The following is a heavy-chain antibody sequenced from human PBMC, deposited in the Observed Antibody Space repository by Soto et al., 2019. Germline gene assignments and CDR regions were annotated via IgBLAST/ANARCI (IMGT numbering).Heavy chain of an antibody. CDR3: ANIGFPAMSHYYYYYYMDV. CDR2: ISGSGGST. J-gene: IGHJ6*03. Sequence: HPGGSLRLSCAASGFTFSSYAMSWVRQAPGKGLEWVSAISGSGGSTYYADSVKGRFTISRDNSKNTLYLQMNSLRAEDTAVYYCANIGFPAMSHYYYYYYMDVWGKGTTVTVSS. CDR1: GFTFSSYA. D-gene: IGHD2-2*01. V-gene: IGHV3-23*01.